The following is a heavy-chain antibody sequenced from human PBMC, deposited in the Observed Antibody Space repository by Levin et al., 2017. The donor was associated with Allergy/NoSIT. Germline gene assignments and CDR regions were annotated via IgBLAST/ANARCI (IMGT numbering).Heavy chain of an antibody. J-gene: IGHJ6*01. V-gene: IGHV1-18*01. CDR1: GYTFSNFG. CDR3: ARNGTGGPDHDHQPLDV. CDR2: IGGHNGYS. Sequence: RSGGSLRLSCKTSGYTFSNFGITWVRQASGQGPEWVGWIGGHNGYSKYAQKFQGRVTLTTDPSTSTAYMELKSLRSDDTGIYYCARNGTGGPDHDHQPLDVWGQGTTVTVSS. D-gene: IGHD2-2*01.